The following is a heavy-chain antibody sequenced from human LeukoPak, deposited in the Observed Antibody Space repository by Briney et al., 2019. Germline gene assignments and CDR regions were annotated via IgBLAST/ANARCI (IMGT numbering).Heavy chain of an antibody. V-gene: IGHV4-59*08. CDR2: IYYSGST. D-gene: IGHD1-14*01. CDR1: GGSISRYY. Sequence: SGTLSLTCTVSGGSISRYYWSWIRQPPGKGLEWIGYIYYSGSTNYNPSLKSRVTISVDTSKNQFSLKLSSVTAADTAIYYCASDITGTTKYAFDIWGQGTMVTVSS. CDR3: ASDITGTTKYAFDI. J-gene: IGHJ3*02.